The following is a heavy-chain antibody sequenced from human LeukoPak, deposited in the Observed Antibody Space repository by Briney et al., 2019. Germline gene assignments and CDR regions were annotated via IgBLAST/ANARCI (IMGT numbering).Heavy chain of an antibody. CDR3: ATLYYYDSSGYFGDAFDI. CDR1: GGSISSSSYY. D-gene: IGHD3-22*01. V-gene: IGHV4-39*07. CDR2: IYYSGST. J-gene: IGHJ3*02. Sequence: PSETLSLTCTVSGGSISSSSYYWGWIRQPPGKGLEWIGSIYYSGSTYYNPSLKSRVTISVDTSKNQSSLKLSSVTAADTAVYYCATLYYYDSSGYFGDAFDIWGQGTMVTVSS.